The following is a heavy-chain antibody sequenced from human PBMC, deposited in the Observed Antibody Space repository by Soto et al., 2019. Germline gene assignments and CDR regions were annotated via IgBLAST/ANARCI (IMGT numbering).Heavy chain of an antibody. CDR2: IYYSGST. D-gene: IGHD6-19*01. J-gene: IGHJ4*02. V-gene: IGHV4-59*01. CDR3: ARSAGAVAGTDY. CDR1: GGSISSYY. Sequence: ASETLSLTCTVSGGSISSYYWSWIRQPPGKGLEWIGYIYYSGSTNYNPSLKSRVTISVDTSKDQFSLKLSSVTAADTAVYYCARSAGAVAGTDYWGQGTLVTVSS.